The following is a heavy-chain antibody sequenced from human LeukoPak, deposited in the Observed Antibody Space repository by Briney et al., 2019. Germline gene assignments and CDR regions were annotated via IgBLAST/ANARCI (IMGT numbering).Heavy chain of an antibody. V-gene: IGHV3-21*01. D-gene: IGHD1-26*01. Sequence: GGSLRLSCVASGFVFSDYTMTWVRQAPGRGLEWVSSISATTKYITYADSMRGRFTISRDNAMNSVYLQMSSLRAEDTAVYYCARVGTAPTTLLPHFDYWGQGALVTVSS. CDR1: GFVFSDYT. CDR3: ARVGTAPTTLLPHFDY. J-gene: IGHJ4*02. CDR2: ISATTKYI.